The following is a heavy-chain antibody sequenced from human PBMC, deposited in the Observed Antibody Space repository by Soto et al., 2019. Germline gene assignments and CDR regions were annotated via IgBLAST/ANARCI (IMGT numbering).Heavy chain of an antibody. D-gene: IGHD3-10*01. CDR2: IYSGGST. CDR1: GFTVSSNY. J-gene: IGHJ6*02. V-gene: IGHV3-53*01. CDR3: ARDPLWSGELDDYYYGMDV. Sequence: PGGSLRLSCAASGFTVSSNYMSWVRQAPGKGLEWVSVIYSGGSTYYADSVKGRFTISRDNSKNTLYLQMNSLRAEDTAVYYCARDPLWSGELDDYYYGMDVWGQGTTVTVSS.